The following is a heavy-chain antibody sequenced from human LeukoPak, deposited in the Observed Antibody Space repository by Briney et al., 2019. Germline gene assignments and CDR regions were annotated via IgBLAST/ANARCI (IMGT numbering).Heavy chain of an antibody. V-gene: IGHV3-48*02. J-gene: IGHJ6*02. CDR2: ISSGSSTI. CDR3: ARESVMDV. Sequence: GGSLRLSCAASGFTFSTYSVNWVRQAPGKGLEWLSYISSGSSTIYYADSVKGRFTISRDNVKKSLYLQMNSLRDEDTAVYYCARESVMDVWGQGTTVTVSS. CDR1: GFTFSTYS.